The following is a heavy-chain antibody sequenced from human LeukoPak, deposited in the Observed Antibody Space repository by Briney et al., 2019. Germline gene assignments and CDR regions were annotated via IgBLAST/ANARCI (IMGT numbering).Heavy chain of an antibody. CDR1: GGSFSGYY. J-gene: IGHJ4*02. CDR3: ARAVGATFYFDY. CDR2: INHSGST. V-gene: IGHV4-34*01. D-gene: IGHD1-26*01. Sequence: SETLSLTCAVYGGSFSGYYWSWIRQPPGKGLEWIGEINHSGSTNYNPSLKSRVTISVDTSKNQFSLKLNSVTAADTAVYYCARAVGATFYFDYWGQGTLVTVSS.